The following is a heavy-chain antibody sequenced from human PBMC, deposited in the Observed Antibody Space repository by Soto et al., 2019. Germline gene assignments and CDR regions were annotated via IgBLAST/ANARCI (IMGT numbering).Heavy chain of an antibody. CDR3: GIMAAGGKNYYGTHV. CDR2: IYPGDSDT. V-gene: IGHV5-51*01. Sequence: GESLKISCKGSGYSFTTYWNVWVRQMPGKGLEWMGIIYPGDSDTRYSPSFQGQGTISSDKSISTAYLQWSSPMASDTARSYCGIMAAGGKNYYGTHVWLQGATVVVSS. D-gene: IGHD6-13*01. CDR1: GYSFTTYW. J-gene: IGHJ6*01.